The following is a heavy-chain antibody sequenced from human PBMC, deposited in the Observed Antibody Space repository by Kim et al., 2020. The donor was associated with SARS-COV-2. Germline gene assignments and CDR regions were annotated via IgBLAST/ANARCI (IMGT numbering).Heavy chain of an antibody. Sequence: GGSLRLSCAASGFTFSSYEMNWVRQAPGKGLEWVSYISSSGSTIYYADSVKGRFTISRDNAKNSLYLQMNSLRAEDTAVYYCARDRYSSSYNYYGMDVWGQGTTGPVSS. V-gene: IGHV3-48*03. CDR3: ARDRYSSSYNYYGMDV. J-gene: IGHJ6*02. D-gene: IGHD6-13*01. CDR1: GFTFSSYE. CDR2: ISSSGSTI.